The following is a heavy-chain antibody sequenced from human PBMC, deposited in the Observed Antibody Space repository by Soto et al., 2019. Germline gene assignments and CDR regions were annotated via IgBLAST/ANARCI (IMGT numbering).Heavy chain of an antibody. J-gene: IGHJ4*02. Sequence: QVQLQESGPGLVKPSETLSLTCTVSGGSISSYYGSWFRQPPGKGLEWIGYIYYSGSTNYNPSLKGRVTISVATSKNQFSLKLSSVTDADTAVYYCARTMITFGGVIVSFDYWGQGTMVTVSS. CDR1: GGSISSYY. V-gene: IGHV4-59*01. D-gene: IGHD3-16*02. CDR2: IYYSGST. CDR3: ARTMITFGGVIVSFDY.